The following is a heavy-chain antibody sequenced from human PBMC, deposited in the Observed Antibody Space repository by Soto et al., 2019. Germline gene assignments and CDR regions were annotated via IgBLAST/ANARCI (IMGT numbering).Heavy chain of an antibody. V-gene: IGHV1-3*01. CDR1: GYTFTSYA. Sequence: ASVKVSCKASGYTFTSYAMHWVRQAPGQRLEWMGWINAGNGNTKYSQKFQGRVTITSDTSASTAYMELSSLRSEDTAVYYCARGIWDPLAFDIWGQGTMVTVSS. CDR2: INAGNGNT. CDR3: ARGIWDPLAFDI. J-gene: IGHJ3*02. D-gene: IGHD1-26*01.